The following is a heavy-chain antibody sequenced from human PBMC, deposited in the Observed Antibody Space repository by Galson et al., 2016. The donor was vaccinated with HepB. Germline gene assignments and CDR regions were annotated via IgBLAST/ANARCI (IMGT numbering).Heavy chain of an antibody. CDR1: GFTFSTYW. D-gene: IGHD5-24*01. CDR3: ARDRDARPYDS. CDR2: IGSDGIST. Sequence: SLRLSCAASGFTFSTYWMHWIRQASGKGLEWVSRIGSDGISTNYVDSVKGRFTISRDTSKNMLYLQMNSLRAEDTAVYYCARDRDARPYDSWGQGTLVTVSS. J-gene: IGHJ4*02. V-gene: IGHV3-74*01.